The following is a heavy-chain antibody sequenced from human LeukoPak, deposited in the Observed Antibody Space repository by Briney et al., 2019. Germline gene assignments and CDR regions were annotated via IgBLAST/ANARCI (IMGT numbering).Heavy chain of an antibody. Sequence: GGSLRLSCAASGFTFSSSGMSWVRQAPGKGLEWVSSISSSSSYIYYADSVKGRFTISRDNAKNSLYLQMNSLRAEDTAVYYCARGWSADYFDYWGQGILVTVSS. V-gene: IGHV3-21*06. D-gene: IGHD2-15*01. CDR1: GFTFSSSG. CDR3: ARGWSADYFDY. CDR2: ISSSSSYI. J-gene: IGHJ4*02.